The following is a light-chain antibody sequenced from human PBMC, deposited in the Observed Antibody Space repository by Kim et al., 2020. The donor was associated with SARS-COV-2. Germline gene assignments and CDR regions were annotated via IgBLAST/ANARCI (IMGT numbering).Light chain of an antibody. J-gene: IGKJ1*01. CDR2: WAS. Sequence: DIVMIQSPDSLAVSLGERATINCKSSRSVLYSSDNKNYLAWYQQKPGQPPKLLIYWASTRESGVPDRFSGSGSGTDFTLTISSLQAEDVAVYYCQQYYSSPWTFGQGTKVDIK. CDR3: QQYYSSPWT. V-gene: IGKV4-1*01. CDR1: RSVLYSSDNKNY.